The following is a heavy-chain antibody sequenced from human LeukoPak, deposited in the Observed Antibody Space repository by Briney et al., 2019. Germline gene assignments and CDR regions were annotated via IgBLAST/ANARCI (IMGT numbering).Heavy chain of an antibody. CDR2: IYYSGST. D-gene: IGHD6-19*01. J-gene: IGHJ5*02. CDR3: SSKSQYSSGWYGWWVDP. CDR1: GGSISSYY. V-gene: IGHV4-59*01. Sequence: SETLSLTCTVSGGSISSYYWSWIRQPPGQGLEWIGYIYYSGSTNYNHSLNSRVTITVATSKTQFPLKLSPMSAAATAGYYCSSKSQYSSGWYGWWVDPWGQGTLVTVSS.